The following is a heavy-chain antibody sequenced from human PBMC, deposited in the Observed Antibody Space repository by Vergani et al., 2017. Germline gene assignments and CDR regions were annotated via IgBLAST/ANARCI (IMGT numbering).Heavy chain of an antibody. CDR1: GYSISSGYY. D-gene: IGHD3-10*01. Sequence: QVHLQEAGPGLVKPAETLSLTCTVSGYSISSGYYWGWIRQPPGKGLEWIGSIYHSGSTYYNPSLKSRVTISVDTSKNQFSLKLSSVTAADTAVYYCVRRNNVVRETDYFDYWGQGILVTVSS. V-gene: IGHV4-38-2*02. CDR3: VRRNNVVRETDYFDY. J-gene: IGHJ4*02. CDR2: IYHSGST.